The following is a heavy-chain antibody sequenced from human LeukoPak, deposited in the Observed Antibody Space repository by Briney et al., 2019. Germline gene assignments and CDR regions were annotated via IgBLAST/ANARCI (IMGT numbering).Heavy chain of an antibody. CDR1: GYTFTSYD. CDR3: ARGLRVVAAAGTDYYFDY. J-gene: IGHJ4*02. Sequence: GASVKVSCKASGYTFTSYDINWVRQATGQGLEWMGWMNPNSGNTGYAQKFKGRVTMTRNTSISTAYMELSSLRSEDTAVYYCARGLRVVAAAGTDYYFDYWGQGTLVTVSS. D-gene: IGHD6-13*01. V-gene: IGHV1-8*01. CDR2: MNPNSGNT.